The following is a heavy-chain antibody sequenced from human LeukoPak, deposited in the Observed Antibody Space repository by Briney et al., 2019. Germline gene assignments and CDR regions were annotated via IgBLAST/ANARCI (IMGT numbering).Heavy chain of an antibody. J-gene: IGHJ3*02. Sequence: SETLSLTCSVSAGSISSYYWSWIRQPAGKGLEWIGRIYSSGSTNYNPSLKSRVTMSVDASKNHFSLKLTSVTAADTAIYYCVRQAYDTGYDAFDIWGQGTMVTVSS. CDR2: IYSSGST. CDR1: AGSISSYY. V-gene: IGHV4-4*07. D-gene: IGHD3-22*01. CDR3: VRQAYDTGYDAFDI.